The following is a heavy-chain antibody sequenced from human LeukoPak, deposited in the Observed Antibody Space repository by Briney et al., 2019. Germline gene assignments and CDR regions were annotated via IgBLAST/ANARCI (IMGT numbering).Heavy chain of an antibody. Sequence: SETLSLTCTVSGGSISSYYWSWIRQPPGKGLEWIGYVYYSGNTNYNPSLKSRVTISVETSKNQFSLKLSSVTAADTAVYYCARDEGSYIRYRRAFDIWGQGTMVTVSS. CDR2: VYYSGNT. V-gene: IGHV4-59*01. D-gene: IGHD1-26*01. CDR1: GGSISSYY. J-gene: IGHJ3*02. CDR3: ARDEGSYIRYRRAFDI.